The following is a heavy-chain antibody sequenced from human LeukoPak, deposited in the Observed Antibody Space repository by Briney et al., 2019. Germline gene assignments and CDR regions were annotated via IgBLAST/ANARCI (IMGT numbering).Heavy chain of an antibody. CDR2: INPNSGGT. D-gene: IGHD2-2*02. CDR3: ARELVVPAAIGYYYYGMDV. Sequence: VASVKVSCKASGYTFTGYYMHWVRQAPGQGLEWMGWINPNSGGTNYAQKFQGRVTMTRDTSISTAYMELSRLRSDDTAVYYCARELVVPAAIGYYYYGMDVWGQGTTVTVSS. CDR1: GYTFTGYY. V-gene: IGHV1-2*02. J-gene: IGHJ6*02.